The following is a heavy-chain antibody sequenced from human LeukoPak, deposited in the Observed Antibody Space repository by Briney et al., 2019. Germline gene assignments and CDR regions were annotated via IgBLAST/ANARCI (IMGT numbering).Heavy chain of an antibody. CDR3: AKDRIITTITD. CDR2: ISGSGGST. V-gene: IGHV3-23*01. D-gene: IGHD3-22*01. Sequence: GGSLRLSCAASGFTFSSYAMSWVRQAPGTGLEWVSAISGSGGSTYYADSVKGRFTISRDNSKNTLYLQMNSLRAEDTAVYYCAKDRIITTITDWGQGTLVTVSS. CDR1: GFTFSSYA. J-gene: IGHJ4*02.